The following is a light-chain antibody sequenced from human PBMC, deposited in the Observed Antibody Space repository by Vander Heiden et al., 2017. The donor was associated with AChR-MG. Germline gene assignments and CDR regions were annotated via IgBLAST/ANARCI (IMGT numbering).Light chain of an antibody. V-gene: IGKV2-28*01. CDR1: QSLLHSSGYNY. CDR3: RQALETRFT. CDR2: LGS. J-gene: IGKJ4*01. Sequence: EMALPQSQLPPLGTPGEPPPTTCRSNQSLLHSSGYNYLDSYLQKPGQSPQLLIYLGSKRASRVPDRLSGSGSGTNFTLKISRVEAADVGIYYCRQALETRFTFGRGTKVEIK.